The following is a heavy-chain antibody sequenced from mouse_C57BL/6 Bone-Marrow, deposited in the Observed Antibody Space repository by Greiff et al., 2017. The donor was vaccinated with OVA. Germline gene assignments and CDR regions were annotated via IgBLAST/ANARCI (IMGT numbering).Heavy chain of an antibody. J-gene: IGHJ1*03. CDR1: GFTFTDYY. CDR3: ARSYYGSSYDWYFDV. Sequence: EVKLVESGGGLVQPGGSLSLSCAASGFTFTDYYMSWVRQPPGKALEWLGFISNKANGYTTEYSASVKGRFTISRDNSQSILYLQMNALRAEDSATYYCARSYYGSSYDWYFDVWGTGTTVTVSS. V-gene: IGHV7-3*01. D-gene: IGHD1-1*01. CDR2: ISNKANGYTT.